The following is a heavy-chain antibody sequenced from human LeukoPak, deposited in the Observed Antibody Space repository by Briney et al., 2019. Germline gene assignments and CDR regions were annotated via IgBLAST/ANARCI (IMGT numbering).Heavy chain of an antibody. D-gene: IGHD1-1*01. Sequence: GGSLRLSCAASGFTFSSYAMHWVRQAPGKGLEWVAVISYDGSNKYYADSVKGRFTISRDNSKNTLYLQMNSLRAEDTAVYYCARDVERRVGGYYYYMDVWGKGTTVTVSS. J-gene: IGHJ6*03. CDR2: ISYDGSNK. CDR3: ARDVERRVGGYYYYMDV. CDR1: GFTFSSYA. V-gene: IGHV3-30*04.